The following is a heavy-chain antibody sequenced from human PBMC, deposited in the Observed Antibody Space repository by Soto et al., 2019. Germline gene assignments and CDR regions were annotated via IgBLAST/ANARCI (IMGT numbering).Heavy chain of an antibody. Sequence: GGSLRLSCTTSGFAFSSYVMHWVRQAPGKGLEWVAVVWYDVSNEKYADSVKGRFIISRDSSEHTLYLQMNTLRVDDTADYYCARGYNYHRGLYGMDVWGQGTTVTVSS. J-gene: IGHJ6*02. CDR2: VWYDVSNE. CDR3: ARGYNYHRGLYGMDV. CDR1: GFAFSSYV. D-gene: IGHD3-9*01. V-gene: IGHV3-33*01.